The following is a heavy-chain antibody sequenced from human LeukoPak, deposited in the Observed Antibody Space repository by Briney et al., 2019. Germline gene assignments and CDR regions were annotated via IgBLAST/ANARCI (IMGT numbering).Heavy chain of an antibody. J-gene: IGHJ4*02. V-gene: IGHV7-4-1*02. D-gene: IGHD3-16*01. Sequence: GASVKVSCKASGYTFTSYGISWVRQAPGQGLEWMGWINTNTGNPTYAQGFTGRFVFSLDTSVSTAYLQISSLKAEDTAVYYCARGPGGGDFDYWGQGTLVTVSS. CDR1: GYTFTSYG. CDR3: ARGPGGGDFDY. CDR2: INTNTGNP.